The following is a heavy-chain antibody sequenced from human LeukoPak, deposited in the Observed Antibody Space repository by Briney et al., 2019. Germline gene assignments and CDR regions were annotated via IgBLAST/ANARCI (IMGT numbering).Heavy chain of an antibody. J-gene: IGHJ3*02. CDR1: GFTVSSNY. V-gene: IGHV3-53*01. CDR2: IYSGGST. Sequence: GGSLRLSXAASGFTVSSNYMSWVRQAPGKGLEWVSVIYSGGSTYYADSVKGRFTISSDNSKNTLYLQMNSLRAEDTAVYYCARLAGSSGLAGGFDIWGQGTMVTVSS. CDR3: ARLAGSSGLAGGFDI. D-gene: IGHD3-22*01.